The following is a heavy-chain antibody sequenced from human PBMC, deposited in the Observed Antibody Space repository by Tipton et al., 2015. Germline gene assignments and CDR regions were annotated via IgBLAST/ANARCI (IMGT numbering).Heavy chain of an antibody. CDR2: IYYRGST. CDR1: GGSLSSGSYY. V-gene: IGHV4-61*01. D-gene: IGHD2-15*01. Sequence: TLSLTCTVSGGSLSSGSYYWSWIRQPPGKGLEWIGYIYYRGSTNYNPSLKSRVTISVDTSKNQVSLRLSSVTAADTAVYYCAAFCYGGNCPDYWGQGTLVIVSA. CDR3: AAFCYGGNCPDY. J-gene: IGHJ4*02.